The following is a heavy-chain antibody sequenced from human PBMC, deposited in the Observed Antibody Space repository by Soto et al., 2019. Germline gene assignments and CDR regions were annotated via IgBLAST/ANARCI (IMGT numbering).Heavy chain of an antibody. CDR3: ASAALGMAVAALFYYYAMDV. D-gene: IGHD6-19*01. CDR1: GDSISSGGYY. CDR2: IYYNGNT. Sequence: QVQLQESGPGLVKPSQTLSLTCTVSGDSISSGGYYWNWVRQHPGKGLEWIGFIYYNGNTYYNPSLPCRITISVDSSKTPYSLTLRSVTAANTAVYYCASAALGMAVAALFYYYAMDVWGRGTTVTVSS. V-gene: IGHV4-31*03. J-gene: IGHJ6*02.